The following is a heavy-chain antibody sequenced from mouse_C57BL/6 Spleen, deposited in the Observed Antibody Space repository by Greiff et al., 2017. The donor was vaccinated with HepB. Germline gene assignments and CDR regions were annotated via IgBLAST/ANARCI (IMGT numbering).Heavy chain of an antibody. CDR3: ARGRDSSGYEDAMDY. J-gene: IGHJ4*01. CDR1: GYSITSGYY. D-gene: IGHD3-2*02. CDR2: ISYDGSN. Sequence: EVQRVESGPGLVKPSQSLSLTCSVTGYSITSGYYWNWIRQFPGNKLEWMGYISYDGSNNYNPSLKNRISITRDTSKNPFFLKLNSVTTEDTATYYCARGRDSSGYEDAMDYWGQGTSVTVSS. V-gene: IGHV3-6*01.